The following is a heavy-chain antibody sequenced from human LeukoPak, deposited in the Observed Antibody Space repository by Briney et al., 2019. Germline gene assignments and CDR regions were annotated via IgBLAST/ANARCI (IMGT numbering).Heavy chain of an antibody. CDR1: GGTFSSYA. Sequence: SVKVSCKASGGTFSSYAISWVRQAPGQGLEWMGGIIPIFGTANYAQKFQGRVTITADESTSTAYMELSSLRSDDTAVYYCARDLEMFQPDAFDIWGQGTMVTVSS. J-gene: IGHJ3*02. CDR2: IIPIFGTA. V-gene: IGHV1-69*13. CDR3: ARDLEMFQPDAFDI. D-gene: IGHD5-24*01.